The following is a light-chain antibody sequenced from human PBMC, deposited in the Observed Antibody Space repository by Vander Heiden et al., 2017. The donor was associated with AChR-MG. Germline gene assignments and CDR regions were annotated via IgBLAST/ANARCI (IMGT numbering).Light chain of an antibody. V-gene: IGLV2-14*03. CDR3: TSYTSGKCPSVV. CDR1: TSNIDDYRY. CDR2: DVT. Sequence: QSAPTQSASVSGSPGQSITISCTGATSNIDDYRYVSWYQQYPGKAPNLIIYDVTKRHSAVSDRFSGSKSGNTASLTISGIQAEDEANSYCTSYTSGKCPSVVFGRGTKLTVL. J-gene: IGLJ2*01.